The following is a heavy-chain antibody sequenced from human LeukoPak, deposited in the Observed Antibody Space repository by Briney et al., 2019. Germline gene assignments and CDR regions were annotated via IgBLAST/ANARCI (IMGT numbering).Heavy chain of an antibody. CDR2: INSDGSST. D-gene: IGHD3-3*01. J-gene: IGHJ3*02. CDR3: ARVRYYDFWSGYYRSEENAFDI. CDR1: GFTFSSYW. Sequence: GGSLRPSCAASGFTFSSYWMHWVRQAPGKGLVWVSRINSDGSSTSYADSVKGRFTISRDNAKNTLYLQMNSLRAEDTAVYYCARVRYYDFWSGYYRSEENAFDIWGQGTMVTVSS. V-gene: IGHV3-74*01.